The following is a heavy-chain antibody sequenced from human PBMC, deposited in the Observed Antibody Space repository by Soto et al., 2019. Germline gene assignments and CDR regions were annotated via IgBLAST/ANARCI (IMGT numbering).Heavy chain of an antibody. CDR2: IYYTGST. J-gene: IGHJ4*02. Sequence: QVQLQESGPGLVKPSETLSLTCTVSGGSVSSGSYYWSWIRQPPGKGLEWLGYIYYTGSTNYNPSPKSRVTISVDTSKNQFSLNLRSVTAGDTAVYYCARDRGRGYPFVFAYWGQGTLFTVSS. D-gene: IGHD3-22*01. CDR1: GGSVSSGSYY. V-gene: IGHV4-61*01. CDR3: ARDRGRGYPFVFAY.